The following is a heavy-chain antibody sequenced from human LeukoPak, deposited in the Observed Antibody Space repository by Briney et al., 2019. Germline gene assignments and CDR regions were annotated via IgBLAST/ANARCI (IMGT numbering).Heavy chain of an antibody. CDR2: MYGSGST. V-gene: IGHV4-4*07. J-gene: IGHJ4*02. Sequence: PSETLFLTCTVSGASVNDYYWNWIRQPAGGGLEWIGRMYGSGSTNYNPSLKSRVTMSVDTSKSQFSLKLNSVTAADTAVYYCARGMRLFDYWGQGTLVTVSS. CDR1: GASVNDYY. CDR3: ARGMRLFDY.